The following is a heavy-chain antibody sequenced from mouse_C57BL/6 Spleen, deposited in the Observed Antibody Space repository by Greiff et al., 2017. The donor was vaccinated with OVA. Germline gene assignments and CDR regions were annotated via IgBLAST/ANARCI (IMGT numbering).Heavy chain of an antibody. Sequence: VQLKESGGGLVKPGGSLKLSCAASGFTFSDYGMHWVRQAPEKGLEWVAYISSGSSTIYYADTVKGRFTISRDNAKNTLFLQMTSLRSEDTAMYYCARPGTGYYFDYWGQGTTLTVSS. J-gene: IGHJ2*01. CDR3: ARPGTGYYFDY. D-gene: IGHD4-1*01. CDR2: ISSGSSTI. CDR1: GFTFSDYG. V-gene: IGHV5-17*01.